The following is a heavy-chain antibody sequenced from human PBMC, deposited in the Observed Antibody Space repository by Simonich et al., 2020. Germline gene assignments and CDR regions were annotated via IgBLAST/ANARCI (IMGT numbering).Heavy chain of an antibody. CDR1: GYTFTGYY. D-gene: IGHD6-25*01. CDR2: INPNSGGT. Sequence: QVQLVQSGAEVKKPGASVKVSCKASGYTFTGYYMHWVRQAPGQGLEWMGWINPNSGGTNYEQKFQGRVTRTRDTSSSTAYMELSRLRSDDTAVYYCARGGLGHWYFDLWGRGTLVTVSS. CDR3: ARGGLGHWYFDL. V-gene: IGHV1-2*02. J-gene: IGHJ2*01.